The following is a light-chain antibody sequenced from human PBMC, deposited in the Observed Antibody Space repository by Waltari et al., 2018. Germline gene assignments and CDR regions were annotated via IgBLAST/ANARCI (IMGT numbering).Light chain of an antibody. CDR3: QQYNNWPET. V-gene: IGKV3-15*01. J-gene: IGKJ1*01. CDR1: QSIGSN. Sequence: ILMTQSPATLSVSPCERATLSCRASQSIGSNLAWYQHKPSQAPRFLIYGASTRATGIPVRFSGSGSGTEFTLTISSLQSADFAVYFCQQYNNWPETFGQGTKVEIK. CDR2: GAS.